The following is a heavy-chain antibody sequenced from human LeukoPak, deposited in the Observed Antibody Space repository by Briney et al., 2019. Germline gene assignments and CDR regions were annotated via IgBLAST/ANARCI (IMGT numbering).Heavy chain of an antibody. CDR1: GFTFSSFE. CDR3: ARDRGSTMVRSFDI. J-gene: IGHJ3*02. D-gene: IGHD4/OR15-4a*01. V-gene: IGHV3-48*03. Sequence: PGGSLRLSCAASGFTFSSFEMNWVRQGPGKGLEWVSYISSSGGTMYYADSVKGRFTISRDNAKNSLYLHMSSLRAEDTALYYCARDRGSTMVRSFDIWGQGTMVTVSS. CDR2: ISSSGGTM.